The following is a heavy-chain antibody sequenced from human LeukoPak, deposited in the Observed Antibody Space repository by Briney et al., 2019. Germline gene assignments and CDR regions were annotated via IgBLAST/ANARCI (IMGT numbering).Heavy chain of an antibody. V-gene: IGHV3-21*01. CDR1: GFSLSSYD. CDR2: IRTSSTFI. Sequence: PGGSLTLSCAASGFSLSSYDKNWVRQAPGKGLEWVSSIRTSSTFIYYTYSVKGRFTISRDNAKNSLYLQMNSLSAEDTAVYYCARADCSSSTCYLRSSWFDPWGQGTLVTVSS. CDR3: ARADCSSSTCYLRSSWFDP. D-gene: IGHD2/OR15-2a*01. J-gene: IGHJ5*02.